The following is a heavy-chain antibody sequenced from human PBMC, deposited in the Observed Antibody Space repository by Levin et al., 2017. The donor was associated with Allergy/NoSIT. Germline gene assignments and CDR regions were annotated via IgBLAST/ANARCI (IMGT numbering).Heavy chain of an antibody. J-gene: IGHJ6*02. CDR1: GGSFSGYY. D-gene: IGHD2-2*01. CDR2: INHSGST. Sequence: SPTLSLTCAVYGGSFSGYYWSWIRQPPGKGLEWIGEINHSGSTNYNPSLKSRVTISVDTSKNQFSLKLSSVTAADTAVYYCARGRRGCSSTSCYYGMDVWGQGTTVTVSS. V-gene: IGHV4-34*01. CDR3: ARGRRGCSSTSCYYGMDV.